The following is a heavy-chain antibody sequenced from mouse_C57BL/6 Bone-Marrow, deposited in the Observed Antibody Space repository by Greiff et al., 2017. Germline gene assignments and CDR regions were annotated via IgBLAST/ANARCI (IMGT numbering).Heavy chain of an antibody. CDR3: ARAYCYGCSWGFDV. CDR2: IDPANGNT. J-gene: IGHJ1*03. CDR1: GFNFTNTY. V-gene: IGHV14-3*01. Sequence: VQLQQSVAELVRPGASVKLSCTASGFNFTNTYMHWVKQRPEQGLEWIGRIDPANGNTKYDPKFKGKATLTADTSSNTAYLQLSSLTSEDTAVYYCARAYCYGCSWGFDVWGTGTTVTVSS. D-gene: IGHD1-1*01.